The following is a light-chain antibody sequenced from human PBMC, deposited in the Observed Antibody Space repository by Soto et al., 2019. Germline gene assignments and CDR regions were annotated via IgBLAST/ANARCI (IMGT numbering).Light chain of an antibody. CDR1: QSFTGAY. V-gene: IGKV3-20*01. CDR2: GAS. J-gene: IGKJ1*01. Sequence: EIVMTQSPATLSLSPGERATLSCRASQSFTGAYLAWYQQRPGQAPRLLIYGASSRASGIPDRFSGSGSGTDFTLTISRLEPEDFAVYYCQHYDTSPPWTFGQGTKVDIK. CDR3: QHYDTSPPWT.